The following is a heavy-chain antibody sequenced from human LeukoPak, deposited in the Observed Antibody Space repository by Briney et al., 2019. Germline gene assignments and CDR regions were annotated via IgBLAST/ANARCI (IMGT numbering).Heavy chain of an antibody. J-gene: IGHJ4*02. CDR2: ISTYNGNT. Sequence: ASVKVSCKASGYTFTSYGISWVRQPPGQGLEWMAWISTYNGNTNYAQNLQGRVTMTTDTSTSTAYMELRSLRSDDTAVYYCARATNRDSGSYYFIYWGQGTPVTVSS. CDR1: GYTFTSYG. D-gene: IGHD1-26*01. V-gene: IGHV1-18*01. CDR3: ARATNRDSGSYYFIY.